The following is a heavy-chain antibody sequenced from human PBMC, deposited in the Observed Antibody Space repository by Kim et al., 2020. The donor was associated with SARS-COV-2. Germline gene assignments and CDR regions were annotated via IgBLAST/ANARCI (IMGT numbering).Heavy chain of an antibody. D-gene: IGHD6-13*01. J-gene: IGHJ2*01. CDR1: GFTFSSYA. V-gene: IGHV3-23*01. CDR3: AKNEKNPHSSWDWYFDL. CDR2: ISGSGGST. Sequence: GGSLRLSCAASGFTFSSYAMSWVRQAPGKGLEWVSAISGSGGSTYYADSVKGRFTISRDNSKNTLYLQMNSLRAEDTAVYYCAKNEKNPHSSWDWYFDLWGRGTLVTVSS.